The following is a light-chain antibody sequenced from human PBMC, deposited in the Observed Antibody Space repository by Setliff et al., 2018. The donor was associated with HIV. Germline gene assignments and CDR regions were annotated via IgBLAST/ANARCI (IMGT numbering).Light chain of an antibody. Sequence: QSVLTQPASVYGSPGQSITISCTGTSSDVGGYDYVSWYQHHPGKAPKLMIFDVSNRPSGVSNRFSGSKSGNTASLTISGLQAEDEAAYYCSSYTSSSTFAVFGGGTKVTVL. CDR3: SSYTSSSTFAV. CDR1: SSDVGGYDY. J-gene: IGLJ3*02. V-gene: IGLV2-14*03. CDR2: DVS.